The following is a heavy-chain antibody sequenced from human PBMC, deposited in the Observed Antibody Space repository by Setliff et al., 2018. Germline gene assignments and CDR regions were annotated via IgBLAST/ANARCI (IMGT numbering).Heavy chain of an antibody. J-gene: IGHJ4*02. CDR1: GYTLTELS. Sequence: GASVKVSCKVSGYTLTELSMHWVRQAPGKGLEWMGIINPSGGSTSYAQKFQGRVTMTRDTSTSTVYMELSSLRSEDTAVYYCARDSRGEAGSTRQNTFDYWGQGTLVTVSS. V-gene: IGHV1-46*01. CDR2: INPSGGST. CDR3: ARDSRGEAGSTRQNTFDY. D-gene: IGHD2-2*01.